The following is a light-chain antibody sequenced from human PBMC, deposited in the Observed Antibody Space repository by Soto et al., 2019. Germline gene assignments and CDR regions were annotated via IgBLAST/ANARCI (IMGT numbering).Light chain of an antibody. CDR2: GAS. CDR1: QSVGSN. Sequence: EIVMTQSPATLSVSPGERATLSCRASQSVGSNLAWYQHKPGQAPRLLIYGASTRATGIPARFSASGSGTEFSLTISSLQSEDFAVYYCQQYNNWPPKQYTFGQGTKLEIK. CDR3: QQYNNWPPKQYT. V-gene: IGKV3-15*01. J-gene: IGKJ2*01.